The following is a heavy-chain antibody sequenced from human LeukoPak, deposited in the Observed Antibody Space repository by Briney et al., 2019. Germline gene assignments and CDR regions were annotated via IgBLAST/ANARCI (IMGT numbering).Heavy chain of an antibody. D-gene: IGHD5-12*01. CDR3: ARDSGYSGYDLAFDY. V-gene: IGHV1-69*01. Sequence: PGRSLRLSCAASGFTFSSYAISWVRQAPGQGLEWMGGIIPIFGTANYAQKFQGRVTITADESTSTAYMELSSLRSEDTAVYYCARDSGYSGYDLAFDYWGQGTLVTVSS. CDR1: GFTFSSYA. CDR2: IIPIFGTA. J-gene: IGHJ4*02.